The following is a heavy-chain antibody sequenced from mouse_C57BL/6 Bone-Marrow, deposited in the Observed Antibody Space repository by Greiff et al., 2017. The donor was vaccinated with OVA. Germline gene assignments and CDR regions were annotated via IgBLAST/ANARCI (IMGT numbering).Heavy chain of an antibody. V-gene: IGHV1-81*01. Sequence: VKLMESGAELARPGASVKLSCKASGYTFTSYGISWVKQRTGQGLEWIGEIYPRSGNTYYNEKFKGKATLTADKSSSTAYMELRSLTSEDSAVYFCARSGRGLLPWFAYWGQGTLVTVSA. D-gene: IGHD2-3*01. CDR2: IYPRSGNT. J-gene: IGHJ3*01. CDR1: GYTFTSYG. CDR3: ARSGRGLLPWFAY.